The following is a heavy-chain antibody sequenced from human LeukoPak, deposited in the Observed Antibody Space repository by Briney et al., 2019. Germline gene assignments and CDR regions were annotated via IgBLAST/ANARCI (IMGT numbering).Heavy chain of an antibody. CDR2: MNQLGNEK. CDR3: ARGTYYYEF. D-gene: IGHD3-16*01. V-gene: IGHV3-7*04. CDR1: GFTFRTYG. Sequence: PGGSLRLSCAASGFTFRTYGMHWVRQAPGKGLEWVAYMNQLGNEKNYLDSVKGRFTISRDNAKNSLYLQMTSLRAEDTAVYYCARGTYYYEFWGQGTLVTVSS. J-gene: IGHJ4*02.